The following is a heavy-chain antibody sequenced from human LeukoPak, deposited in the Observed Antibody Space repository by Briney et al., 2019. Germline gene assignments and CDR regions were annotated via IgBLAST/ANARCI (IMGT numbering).Heavy chain of an antibody. D-gene: IGHD1-1*01. CDR2: INWNDGIT. J-gene: IGHJ3*02. CDR1: GFTSDVYG. V-gene: IGHV3-20*04. CDR3: ARDVVVMQLERHAFDI. Sequence: VGCLRLSCAAPGFTSDVYGMSWVRHAPGKGLWWVSGINWNDGITGCADPVKGRFTISRDNAKNSLYLQMNSLRAEDTALYYCARDVVVMQLERHAFDIWGQGTMVTVSS.